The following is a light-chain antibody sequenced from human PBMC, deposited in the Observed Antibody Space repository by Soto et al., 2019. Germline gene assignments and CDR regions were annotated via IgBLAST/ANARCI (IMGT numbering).Light chain of an antibody. Sequence: EIVLTQSPATLSLSPGERATLSCRASQSVSSYLAWYQQKPGQAPRLLIYDASNRATGIPARFSGRGSGTDFTLTISSLEPEDLAVYYCQQRSNWPPSTFGQGTRLEIK. V-gene: IGKV3-11*01. CDR2: DAS. CDR1: QSVSSY. CDR3: QQRSNWPPST. J-gene: IGKJ5*01.